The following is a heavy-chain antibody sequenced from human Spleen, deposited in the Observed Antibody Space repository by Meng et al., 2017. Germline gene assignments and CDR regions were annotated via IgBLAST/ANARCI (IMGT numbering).Heavy chain of an antibody. CDR1: GGSFSDYY. V-gene: IGHV4-34*01. CDR2: INHSGST. D-gene: IGHD4-11*01. J-gene: IGHJ4*02. CDR3: ARGPTTMAHDFDY. Sequence: VQLQQWGAGMLEPSETLSRTCVVLGGSFSDYYWSWIRQPPGKGLEWIGEINHSGSTNYNPSLESRATISVDTSQNNLSLKLSSVTAADSAVYYCARGPTTMAHDFDYWGQGTLVTVSS.